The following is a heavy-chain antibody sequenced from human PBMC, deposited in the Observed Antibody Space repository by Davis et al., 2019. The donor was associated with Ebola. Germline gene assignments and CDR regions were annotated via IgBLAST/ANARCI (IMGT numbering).Heavy chain of an antibody. CDR2: IYYSGST. V-gene: IGHV4-39*01. CDR3: AHRSYGDYTCDY. Sequence: PSETLSLTCTVSGGSISSSSYYWGWIRQPPGKGLEWIGSIYYSGSTYYNPSLKSRVTISVDTSKNQFSLKLSSVTAADTAVYYCAHRSYGDYTCDYWGQGTLVTVSS. D-gene: IGHD4-17*01. CDR1: GGSISSSSYY. J-gene: IGHJ4*02.